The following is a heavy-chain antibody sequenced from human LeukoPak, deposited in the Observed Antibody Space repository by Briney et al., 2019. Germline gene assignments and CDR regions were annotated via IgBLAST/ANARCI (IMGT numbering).Heavy chain of an antibody. J-gene: IGHJ3*02. V-gene: IGHV1-18*01. D-gene: IGHD6-19*01. CDR3: ARDTPIAVAGRGGAFDI. Sequence: ASVKVSCKASGYTFTSYGISWVRQAPGQGLEWMGWISAYNGNTNYAQKLQGRVAMTTDTSTSTAYMELRSLRSDDTAVCYCARDTPIAVAGRGGAFDIWGQGTMVTVSS. CDR2: ISAYNGNT. CDR1: GYTFTSYG.